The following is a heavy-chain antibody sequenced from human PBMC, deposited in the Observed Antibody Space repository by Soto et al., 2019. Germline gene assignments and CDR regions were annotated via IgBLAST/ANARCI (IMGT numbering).Heavy chain of an antibody. CDR1: GFIFTDYA. Sequence: GASVKVSCKASGFIFTDYAFHWVRQAPGQRPECMAWINADNGNTKYSENFQGRVTTTRDTSASTAYMELSSLRSEDTAVYYCARAAAAGTKNYYYGMDVWGQGTTVTVSS. J-gene: IGHJ6*02. V-gene: IGHV1-3*01. D-gene: IGHD6-13*01. CDR3: ARAAAAGTKNYYYGMDV. CDR2: INADNGNT.